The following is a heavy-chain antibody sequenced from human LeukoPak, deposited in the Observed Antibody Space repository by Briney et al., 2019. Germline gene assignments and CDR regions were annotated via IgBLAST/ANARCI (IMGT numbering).Heavy chain of an antibody. Sequence: GGSLRLSCAASGFTFSSYGMHWVRQAPGKGLEWVAVISYDGSNKYYADSVKGRFTISRDNSKNTLYLQMNSLRAEDTAVYYCARAAYYSSGYLTLWGQGTLVTVSS. J-gene: IGHJ4*02. CDR3: ARAAYYSSGYLTL. V-gene: IGHV3-30*03. CDR1: GFTFSSYG. CDR2: ISYDGSNK. D-gene: IGHD3-22*01.